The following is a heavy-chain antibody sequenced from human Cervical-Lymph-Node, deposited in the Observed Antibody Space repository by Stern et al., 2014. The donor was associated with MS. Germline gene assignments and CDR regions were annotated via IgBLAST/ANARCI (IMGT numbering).Heavy chain of an antibody. CDR1: GGTISNYI. D-gene: IGHD3-16*02. CDR2: IIPMFGIA. Sequence: DQLVESGAEVKKPGSSVKVSCKASGGTISNYIIGWVRQAPGQGLDWMGGIIPMFGIANYAEKFQDRVTITADESTSTAYMDLSSLRSEDTAVYYCARATSDYIWGTYRFLDSWGQGTLVIVSS. CDR3: ARATSDYIWGTYRFLDS. J-gene: IGHJ4*02. V-gene: IGHV1-69*01.